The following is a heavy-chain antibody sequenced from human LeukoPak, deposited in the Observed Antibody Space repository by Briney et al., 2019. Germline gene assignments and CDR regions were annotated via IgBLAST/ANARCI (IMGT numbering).Heavy chain of an antibody. CDR1: GFTVSSNY. CDR2: IYSGGST. V-gene: IGHV3-53*01. J-gene: IGHJ5*02. CDR3: AKTIVVVPAATPNWFDP. Sequence: PGGSLRLSCAASGFTVSSNYMSWVRQAPGKGLEWVSVIYSGGSTYYADSVKGRFTISRDNSKNTLYLQMNSLRAEDTAVYYCAKTIVVVPAATPNWFDPWGQGTLVTVSS. D-gene: IGHD2-2*01.